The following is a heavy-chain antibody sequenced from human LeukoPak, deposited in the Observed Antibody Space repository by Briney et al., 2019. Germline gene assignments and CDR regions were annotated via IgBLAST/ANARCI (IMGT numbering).Heavy chain of an antibody. D-gene: IGHD5/OR15-5a*01. CDR1: GFTFSGSA. CDR3: AKLNLRPGDY. J-gene: IGHJ4*02. V-gene: IGHV3-73*01. CDR2: IRSKANSYAT. Sequence: GGSLRLSCAASGFTFSGSAMHWVRQASGKGLEWVGRIRSKANSYATAYAASVKGRFTISRDDSKNTAYLQMNSLKTEDTAVYYCAKLNLRPGDYWGQGTLVTVSS.